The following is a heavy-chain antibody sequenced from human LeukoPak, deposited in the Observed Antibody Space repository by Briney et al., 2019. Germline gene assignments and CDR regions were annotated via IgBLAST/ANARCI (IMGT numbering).Heavy chain of an antibody. CDR1: GCYFSSYS. Sequence: GGALRLSCATAGCYFSSYSLNCCLQHLRGGLVGGLVIISGGNTYYADSLKGRFTISRDNSKNTLYLQMNSLRAEDTAVYYCASADFWSGYYTQNPYAFDIWGQGTMVTVSS. CDR3: ASADFWSGYYTQNPYAFDI. V-gene: IGHV3-66*02. CDR2: IISGGNT. J-gene: IGHJ3*02. D-gene: IGHD3-3*01.